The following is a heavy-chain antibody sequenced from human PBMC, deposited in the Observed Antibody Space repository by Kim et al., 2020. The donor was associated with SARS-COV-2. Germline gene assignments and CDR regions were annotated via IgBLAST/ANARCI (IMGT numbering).Heavy chain of an antibody. J-gene: IGHJ6*02. CDR1: GGSISSSNW. CDR2: IYHSGST. Sequence: SETLSLTCAVSGGSISSSNWWSWVRQPPGKGLEWIGEIYHSGSTNYNPSLKSRVTISVDKSKNQFSLKLSSVTAADTAVYYCARAEGIAAAQYGMDVWGQGTTVTVSS. D-gene: IGHD6-13*01. CDR3: ARAEGIAAAQYGMDV. V-gene: IGHV4-4*02.